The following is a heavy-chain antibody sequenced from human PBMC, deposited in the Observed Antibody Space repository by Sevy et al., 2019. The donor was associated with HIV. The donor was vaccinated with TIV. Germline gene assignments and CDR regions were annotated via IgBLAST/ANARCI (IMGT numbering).Heavy chain of an antibody. CDR1: GFTFSDYY. CDR2: ISSSGSTI. V-gene: IGHV3-11*01. D-gene: IGHD3-22*01. Sequence: GGSLRLSCAASGFTFSDYYMSWIRQAPGKGLEWVSYISSSGSTIYYADSVKGRFTISRDNAKNSLYLQMNSLRAEDTAVYYCARAEVVMFDMDIGALDIWGQGTMVTVSS. CDR3: ARAEVVMFDMDIGALDI. J-gene: IGHJ3*02.